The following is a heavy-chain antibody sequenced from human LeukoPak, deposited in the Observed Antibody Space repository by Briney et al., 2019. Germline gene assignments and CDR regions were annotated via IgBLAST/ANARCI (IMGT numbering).Heavy chain of an antibody. V-gene: IGHV4-30-4*08. CDR1: GGSISSGDYY. J-gene: IGHJ3*02. D-gene: IGHD3-10*01. Sequence: SETLSLTCTVSGGSISSGDYYWSWIRQPPGKGLEWIGYIYYSGSTYYNPSLKSRVTISVDTSKNQFSLKLSSVTAADTAVYYCARGVDYYGSGSKKSRAFDIWGQGTMVTVSS. CDR2: IYYSGST. CDR3: ARGVDYYGSGSKKSRAFDI.